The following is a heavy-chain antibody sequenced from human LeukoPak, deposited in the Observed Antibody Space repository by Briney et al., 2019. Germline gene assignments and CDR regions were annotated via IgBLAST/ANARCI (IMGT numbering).Heavy chain of an antibody. V-gene: IGHV4-34*01. CDR2: INHSGST. CDR3: ARGMLQRYYYYYYGMDV. D-gene: IGHD5-24*01. J-gene: IGHJ6*02. CDR1: GGSFSGYY. Sequence: SETLSLTCAVYGGSFSGYYWSWIRQPPGKGLEWIGEINHSGSTNYNPSLKSRVTISVDTSKNQFSLKLSSVTAADTAVYYCARGMLQRYYYYYYGMDVWGQGTTVTVSS.